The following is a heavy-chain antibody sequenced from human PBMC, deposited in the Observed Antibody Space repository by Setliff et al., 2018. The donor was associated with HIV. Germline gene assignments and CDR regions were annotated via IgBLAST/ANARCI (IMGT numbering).Heavy chain of an antibody. V-gene: IGHV3-66*01. J-gene: IGHJ4*02. CDR3: ARRPGSGYGYFDY. CDR2: LYTGGRT. Sequence: GGSLRLSCAASGFIVSENYMSWLRKAPGKGLEWVSVLYTGGRTHYGDSVKGRFTISRDNSKNTLFLQMNSLRAEDTAVYYCARRPGSGYGYFDYWGPGTLVTVSS. D-gene: IGHD5-12*01. CDR1: GFIVSENY.